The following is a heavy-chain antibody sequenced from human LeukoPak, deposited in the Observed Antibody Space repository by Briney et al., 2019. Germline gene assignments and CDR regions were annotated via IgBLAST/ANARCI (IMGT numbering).Heavy chain of an antibody. CDR2: IYYSGST. CDR1: GGSISSSGYY. J-gene: IGHJ5*02. Sequence: SETLSLTCTLSGGSISSSGYYWGWIRQPPGKRLEWIASIYYSGSTYYNPSLKSRVTISVDTSKNQLSLKLSSLTAADTAVYYCARHEYSGSCYGLSWFDPWGQGTLVTLSS. CDR3: ARHEYSGSCYGLSWFDP. V-gene: IGHV4-39*01. D-gene: IGHD1-26*01.